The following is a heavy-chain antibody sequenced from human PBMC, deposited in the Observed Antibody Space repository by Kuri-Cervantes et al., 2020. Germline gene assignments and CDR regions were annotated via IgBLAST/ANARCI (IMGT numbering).Heavy chain of an antibody. D-gene: IGHD2-2*01. V-gene: IGHV3-23*01. J-gene: IGHJ4*02. CDR1: GFTFSSYA. CDR2: ISGSGGST. CDR3: AKSVVPAASGDY. Sequence: GESLKISCAASGFTFSSYAMSWVRQAPGKGLEWVSAISGSGGSTYYADSVKGRLTISRDNSKNTLYLQMNSLRAEDTAVYYCAKSVVPAASGDYWGQGTLVTVSS.